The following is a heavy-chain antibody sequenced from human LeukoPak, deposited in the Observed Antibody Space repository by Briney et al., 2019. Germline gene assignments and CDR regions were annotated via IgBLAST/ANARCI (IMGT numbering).Heavy chain of an antibody. CDR2: IWYDRSNV. V-gene: IGHV3-33*06. Sequence: TGGSLRLSCAASGFTFSSYGMHWVRQAPGRGLEWVAIIWYDRSNVYYADSVKGRFTISRDNSKNTLYLQMNSLRVEDTAVYYCAKDFSYYVSRGSGPDYWGQGALVTVSS. CDR1: GFTFSSYG. J-gene: IGHJ4*02. CDR3: AKDFSYYVSRGSGPDY. D-gene: IGHD3-22*01.